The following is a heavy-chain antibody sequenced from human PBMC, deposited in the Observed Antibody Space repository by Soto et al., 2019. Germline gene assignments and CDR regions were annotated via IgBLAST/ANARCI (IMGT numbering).Heavy chain of an antibody. V-gene: IGHV4-39*01. CDR3: ARRFIVVVPAAIGKENWFDP. CDR1: GGSISSSSYY. D-gene: IGHD2-2*01. Sequence: PLETLSLTCTVSGGSISSSSYYWGWIRQPPGKGLEWIGSIYYSGSTYYNPSLKSRVTISVDTSKNQFSLKLSSATAADTAVYYCARRFIVVVPAAIGKENWFDPWGQGTLVTVSS. CDR2: IYYSGST. J-gene: IGHJ5*02.